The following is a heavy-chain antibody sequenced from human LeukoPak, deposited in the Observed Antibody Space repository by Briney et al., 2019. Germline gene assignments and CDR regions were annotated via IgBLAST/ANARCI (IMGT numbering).Heavy chain of an antibody. CDR3: AAFYGGNSEASSR. J-gene: IGHJ4*02. CDR2: IFVVSGNT. V-gene: IGHV1-58*02. CDR1: GFTFTSSA. D-gene: IGHD4-23*01. Sequence: ASVKVSCKASGFTFTSSAMQWVRQAPGQRLEWIGWIFVVSGNTNYAQKFQERLTITRDMSTSTAYMELSSLRSEDPAVYYCAAFYGGNSEASSRWGQGTLVTVSS.